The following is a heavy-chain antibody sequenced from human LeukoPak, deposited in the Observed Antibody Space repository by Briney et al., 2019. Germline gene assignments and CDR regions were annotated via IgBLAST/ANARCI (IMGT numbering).Heavy chain of an antibody. V-gene: IGHV3-30*18. J-gene: IGHJ5*02. CDR2: ISFDGSHE. Sequence: GGSLRLSCAASGFTFSSSAMSWVRQAPGKGLEWVAVISFDGSHEYYADSAKGRFTISRDNSKNTLYLQMNNLRAEDMAVYYCVKGVGPTKSGPFDPWGQGTLVTVSS. CDR1: GFTFSSSA. CDR3: VKGVGPTKSGPFDP. D-gene: IGHD1-26*01.